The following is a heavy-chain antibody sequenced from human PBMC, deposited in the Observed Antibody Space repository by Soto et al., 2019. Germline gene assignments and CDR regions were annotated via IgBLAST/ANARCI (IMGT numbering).Heavy chain of an antibody. CDR3: AKDINRWEVRSFDY. Sequence: EVQLVESGGGLVQPGRSLRLSCAASGFTFDDYAMHWVRQAPGKGLEWVSGISWNSGSIGYADSVKGRFTISRDNAKNSLYLQMNSLRAEDTALYYCAKDINRWEVRSFDYWGQGTLVTVSS. CDR2: ISWNSGSI. J-gene: IGHJ4*02. CDR1: GFTFDDYA. D-gene: IGHD1-26*01. V-gene: IGHV3-9*01.